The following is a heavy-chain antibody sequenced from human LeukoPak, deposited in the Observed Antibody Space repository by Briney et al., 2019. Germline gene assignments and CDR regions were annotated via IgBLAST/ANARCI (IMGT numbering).Heavy chain of an antibody. D-gene: IGHD1-26*01. J-gene: IGHJ4*02. V-gene: IGHV3-33*01. CDR1: GFTFSSYG. CDR3: ARDPYSGSGPYFDY. CDR2: IWYDGSNK. Sequence: GRSLRLSCAASGFTFSSYGMHWVRQAPGKGLEWLAVIWYDGSNKYYADSVKGRFTISRDNSKNTLYLQMNSLRAEDTAVYYCARDPYSGSGPYFDYWGQGTLVTVSS.